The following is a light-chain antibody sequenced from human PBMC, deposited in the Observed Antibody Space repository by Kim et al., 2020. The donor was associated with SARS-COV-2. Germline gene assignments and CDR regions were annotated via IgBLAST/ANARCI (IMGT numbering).Light chain of an antibody. CDR2: GVT. J-gene: IGLJ3*02. CDR1: SSDVGAYNF. V-gene: IGLV2-14*03. Sequence: QSALTQPASVSGSPGQSITISCTGTSSDVGAYNFVSWYQYHPGKAPKLIVYGVTHRPSGISTRFSGTNSGNTASLTISALQAEDEADYYCSSFTVSNTGVFGGGTQLTVL. CDR3: SSFTVSNTGV.